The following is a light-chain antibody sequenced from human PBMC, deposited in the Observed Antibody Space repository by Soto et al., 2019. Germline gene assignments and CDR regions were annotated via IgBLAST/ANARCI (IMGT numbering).Light chain of an antibody. J-gene: IGKJ4*01. V-gene: IGKV1-39*01. CDR2: AAS. Sequence: DIQMTQSPSSLSASVGDRVTITCRASQNINRYLNWYQQQPGKAPKLLIYAASSLQSGVPSRFSGSGSGTDVTLTISSLQPEDFGAYFCQQSYITPLTFGGGTKVEIK. CDR3: QQSYITPLT. CDR1: QNINRY.